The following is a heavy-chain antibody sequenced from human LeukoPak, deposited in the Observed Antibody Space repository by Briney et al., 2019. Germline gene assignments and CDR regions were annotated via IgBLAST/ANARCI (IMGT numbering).Heavy chain of an antibody. D-gene: IGHD6-6*01. Sequence: SETLSLTCAVYGGSFSGYYWSWIRQPPGKGLEWIGEIIHRGSTNYNPSLKSRLTISVDTSKNQFSLKLSSVTAADTAVYYCARGDTVAARPGRFDYWGQGTLVTVSS. J-gene: IGHJ4*02. CDR2: IIHRGST. V-gene: IGHV4-34*01. CDR3: ARGDTVAARPGRFDY. CDR1: GGSFSGYY.